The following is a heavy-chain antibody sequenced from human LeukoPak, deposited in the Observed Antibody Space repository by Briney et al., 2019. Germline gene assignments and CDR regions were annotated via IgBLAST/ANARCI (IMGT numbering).Heavy chain of an antibody. V-gene: IGHV3-49*03. D-gene: IGHD5-18*01. J-gene: IGHJ4*02. CDR3: TRVNTAMVLDY. Sequence: QAGGSLRLSCTASGFTFGDYAMSWFRQAPGKGLELVGFIRSKAYGGTTEYAASVKGRFTISRDDSKSIAYLQMNSLKTEDTAVYYCTRVNTAMVLDYWGQGTLVTVSS. CDR2: IRSKAYGGTT. CDR1: GFTFGDYA.